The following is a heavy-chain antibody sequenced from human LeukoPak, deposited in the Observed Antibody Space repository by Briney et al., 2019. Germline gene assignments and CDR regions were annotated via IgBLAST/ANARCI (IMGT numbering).Heavy chain of an antibody. Sequence: PGESLKISCKGSGYSLTSYWIVWVRQMPGKGLEWMGIIYPGDSDTRYSPSFQGQVTISADKSNSTAYLQWSSLKASDTAMYYCARPRIAAARAAFDIWGQGTMVTVSS. CDR3: ARPRIAAARAAFDI. CDR2: IYPGDSDT. CDR1: GYSLTSYW. V-gene: IGHV5-51*03. D-gene: IGHD6-13*01. J-gene: IGHJ3*02.